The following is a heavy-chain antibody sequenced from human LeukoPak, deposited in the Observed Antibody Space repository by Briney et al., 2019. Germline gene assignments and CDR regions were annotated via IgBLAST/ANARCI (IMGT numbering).Heavy chain of an antibody. D-gene: IGHD2-2*01. J-gene: IGHJ5*02. CDR1: GGSLSSETYY. Sequence: PSETLSLTCTVSGGSLSSETYYWGWIRQPPGKGLEWIGSIYYSGSTYYNPSLKSRVTISVDTSKNQFSLKLSSVTAADTAVYYCVGDSSTWTSWFDPWGQGTLVTVSS. V-gene: IGHV4-39*07. CDR2: IYYSGST. CDR3: VGDSSTWTSWFDP.